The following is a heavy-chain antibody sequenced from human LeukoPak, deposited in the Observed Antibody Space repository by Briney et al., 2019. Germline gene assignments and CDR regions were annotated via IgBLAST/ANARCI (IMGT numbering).Heavy chain of an antibody. CDR2: IYYSGST. CDR1: GGSISSHY. V-gene: IGHV4-59*11. Sequence: PSETLSLTCTVSGGSISSHYWSWIRQPPGKGLEWIGYIYYSGSTNYNPSLKSRVTISVDTSKNQFSLKLSSVTAADTAVYYCASSVVPAAIGESYYLDYWGQGTLVTVSS. CDR3: ASSVVPAAIGESYYLDY. J-gene: IGHJ4*02. D-gene: IGHD2-2*02.